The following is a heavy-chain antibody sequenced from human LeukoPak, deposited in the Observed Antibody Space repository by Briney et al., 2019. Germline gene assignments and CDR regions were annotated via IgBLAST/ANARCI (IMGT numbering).Heavy chain of an antibody. J-gene: IGHJ6*04. Sequence: GGSLRLSCEASGFTFSNYAMNWVRQTPGKGLEWIWSITSYRRNKYYAYSVNGGFTISSANDKNSLYLQMNGLCADNTVVYYGAELGITMIGGVWGKGTTVTISS. D-gene: IGHD3-10*02. CDR3: AELGITMIGGV. CDR1: GFTFSNYA. CDR2: ITSYRRNK. V-gene: IGHV3-21*01.